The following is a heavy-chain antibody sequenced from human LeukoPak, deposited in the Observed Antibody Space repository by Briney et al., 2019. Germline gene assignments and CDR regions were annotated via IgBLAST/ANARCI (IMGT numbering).Heavy chain of an antibody. CDR3: ARLSGEVTVTTY. CDR2: ISGSGGST. CDR1: GFTFSSYA. D-gene: IGHD4-17*01. Sequence: PGGSLRLSCAASGFTFSSYAMNWVRQAPGKGLEWVSAISGSGGSTYYADSVKGRFTISRDNAKNSLYLQMNSLRAEDTAVYYCARLSGEVTVTTYWGQGTLVTVPS. V-gene: IGHV3-23*01. J-gene: IGHJ4*02.